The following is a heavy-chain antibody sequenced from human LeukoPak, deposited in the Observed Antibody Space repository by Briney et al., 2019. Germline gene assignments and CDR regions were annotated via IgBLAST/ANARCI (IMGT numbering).Heavy chain of an antibody. CDR1: GGTFSSYA. J-gene: IGHJ4*02. CDR2: INPHNGDT. CDR3: ATVRDIVVGGGPYYFDY. D-gene: IGHD2-15*01. V-gene: IGHV1-2*02. Sequence: ASVNVSCKASGGTFSSYAVSWVRQAPGQGLEWMGWINPHNGDTNYAQKFQGRVTMTRDTSITTAYMDLSRLKSDDTAVYYCATVRDIVVGGGPYYFDYWGQGTLVTVSS.